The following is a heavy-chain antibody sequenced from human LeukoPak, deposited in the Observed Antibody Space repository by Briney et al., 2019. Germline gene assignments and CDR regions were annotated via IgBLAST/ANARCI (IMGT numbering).Heavy chain of an antibody. CDR2: IYYSGST. J-gene: IGHJ6*02. CDR3: ARALFSKSHYYYGMDV. Sequence: PSETLSLTCTVSGGSISSYYWSWIRQPPGKGLEWIGYIYYSGSTNYNPSLKSRVTISVDTSKNQFSLKLSSVTAADTAVYYCARALFSKSHYYYGMDVWGQGTTVTVSS. CDR1: GGSISSYY. V-gene: IGHV4-59*01.